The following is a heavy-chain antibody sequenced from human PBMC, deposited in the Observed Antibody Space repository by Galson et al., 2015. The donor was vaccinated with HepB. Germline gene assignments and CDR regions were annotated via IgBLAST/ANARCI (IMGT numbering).Heavy chain of an antibody. V-gene: IGHV3-49*03. CDR1: GFTFGDYA. J-gene: IGHJ4*02. CDR3: TRVSRNMYFDSSGIFDI. D-gene: IGHD3-22*01. CDR2: IRSKPYGGTT. Sequence: SLRLSCAASGFTFGDYALTWFRQAPGKGLEWVSLIRSKPYGGTTEYAASVKGRFTISRDDSKSIAFLQMNSLRTEDTAVYYCTRVSRNMYFDSSGIFDIWGQGTLVTVSS.